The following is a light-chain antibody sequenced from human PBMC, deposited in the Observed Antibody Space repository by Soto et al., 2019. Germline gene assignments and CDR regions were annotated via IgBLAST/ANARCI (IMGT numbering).Light chain of an antibody. CDR2: GNN. CDR1: SANIGAAYN. J-gene: IGLJ1*01. Sequence: QTVVTQPPSVSGAPGQRVPISCTGSSANIGAAYNVDWYQQLPGTAPKLLIYGNNNRPSGVPARFSGSKSGTSASLAIAGLQAEDEGDYYCQSYDSSLSGYVFGTGTKLT. V-gene: IGLV1-40*01. CDR3: QSYDSSLSGYV.